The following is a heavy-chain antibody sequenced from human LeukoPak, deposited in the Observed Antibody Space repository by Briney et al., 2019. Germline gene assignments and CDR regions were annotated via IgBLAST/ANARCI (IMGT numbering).Heavy chain of an antibody. CDR3: ARVPRSYYYYYYMDV. CDR2: IYYSGSS. CDR1: GGSINSYH. Sequence: PSETLSLTCNVSGGSINSYHWSWIRQPPGKGLEWIGHIYYSGSSNYNPSLKSRVTISVDTSKNQFSLKLSSVTAADTAVYYCARVPRSYYYYYYMDVWGKGTTVTVSS. J-gene: IGHJ6*03. V-gene: IGHV4-59*01.